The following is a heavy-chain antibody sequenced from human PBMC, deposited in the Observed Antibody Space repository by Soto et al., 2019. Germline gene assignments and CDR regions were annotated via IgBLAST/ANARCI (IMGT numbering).Heavy chain of an antibody. D-gene: IGHD1-26*01. Sequence: EVQLVKSGGGLVKPGGSLRLSCAASGFTFSSYSMNWVRQAPGKGLEWVSSISRSSYIYYADSVKGRFTISRDNAKNALYLQMNSLRDEDTAVYYCARVGYSGSYHFDYWGQGTLVTVSS. CDR1: GFTFSSYS. CDR3: ARVGYSGSYHFDY. CDR2: ISRSSYI. V-gene: IGHV3-21*01. J-gene: IGHJ4*02.